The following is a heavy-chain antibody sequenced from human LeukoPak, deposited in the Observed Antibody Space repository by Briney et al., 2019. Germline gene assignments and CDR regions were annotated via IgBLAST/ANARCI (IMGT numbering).Heavy chain of an antibody. Sequence: SSETLSLTCTVSGGSISGSSYYWGWLRQPPGKGLEWIGSIYYSGSTYYNPSLKSRVTISVDKSKNQFSLKLSSVTAADTAVYYCAIRNGDCGCVDYWGQGTLVTVSS. J-gene: IGHJ4*02. CDR2: IYYSGST. V-gene: IGHV4-39*07. CDR1: GGSISGSSYY. D-gene: IGHD2-21*02. CDR3: AIRNGDCGCVDY.